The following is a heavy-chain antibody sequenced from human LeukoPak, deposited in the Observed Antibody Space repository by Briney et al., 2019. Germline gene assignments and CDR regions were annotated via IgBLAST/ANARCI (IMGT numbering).Heavy chain of an antibody. CDR3: ARGRSYYYDSSGP. CDR2: MNPNSGNT. CDR1: GYTFTSYG. J-gene: IGHJ5*02. Sequence: ASVKVSCKASGYTFTSYGISWVRQATGQGLEWMGWMNPNSGNTGYAQKFQGRVTMTRNTSISTAYMELSSLRSEDTAVYYCARGRSYYYDSSGPWGQGTLVTVSS. V-gene: IGHV1-8*02. D-gene: IGHD3-22*01.